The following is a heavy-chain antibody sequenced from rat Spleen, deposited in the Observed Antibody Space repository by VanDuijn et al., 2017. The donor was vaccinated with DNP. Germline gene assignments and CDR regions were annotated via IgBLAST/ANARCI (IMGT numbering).Heavy chain of an antibody. CDR3: TRHDYYFDY. J-gene: IGHJ2*01. CDR1: GFSINSYH. V-gene: IGHV2-43*01. D-gene: IGHD1-7*01. Sequence: QVQLKESGPGLVQPSQTLSLTCTVSGFSINSYHVIWVRQPPGKGLEWMGVMWTGGSTAYSSLLKSRLSISRDTSKSQVFLELHSLQPEDTGTYYCTRHDYYFDYWGQGVMVTVSS. CDR2: MWTGGST.